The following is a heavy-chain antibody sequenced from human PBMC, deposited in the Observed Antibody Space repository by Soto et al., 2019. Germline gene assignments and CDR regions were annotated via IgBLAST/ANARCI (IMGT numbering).Heavy chain of an antibody. V-gene: IGHV1-18*01. D-gene: IGHD2-2*01. CDR3: ARGRNVLVTAVDFDY. J-gene: IGHJ4*02. Sequence: ASVKVSCKASGYTFTSYGISWVRQAPGQGLEWMGWISAYNGNTNYAQKLQGRVTMTTDTSTSTAYMELRSLRSDDTAVYYCARGRNVLVTAVDFDYWGQGTLVTVSS. CDR1: GYTFTSYG. CDR2: ISAYNGNT.